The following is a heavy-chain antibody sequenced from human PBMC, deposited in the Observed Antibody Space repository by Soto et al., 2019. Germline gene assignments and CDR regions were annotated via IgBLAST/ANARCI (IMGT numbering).Heavy chain of an antibody. J-gene: IGHJ5*02. CDR1: GFTFSSYG. CDR2: IWYDGSNK. CDR3: ARDAGSYYMGWFDP. D-gene: IGHD1-26*01. V-gene: IGHV3-33*01. Sequence: QVQLVESGGGVVQPGRSLRLSCAASGFTFSSYGMHWVRQAPGKGLEWVAVIWYDGSNKYYADSVKGRFTISRDNSKNTLYLQMNSLRAEDTAVYYCARDAGSYYMGWFDPWGQGNLVTVSS.